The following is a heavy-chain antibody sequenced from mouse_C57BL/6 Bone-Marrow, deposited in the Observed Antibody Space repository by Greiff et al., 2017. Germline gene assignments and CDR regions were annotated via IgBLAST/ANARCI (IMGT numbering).Heavy chain of an antibody. D-gene: IGHD2-4*01. V-gene: IGHV1-81*01. CDR1: GYTFTSYG. J-gene: IGHJ4*01. CDR3: ARETYYDYDGRHMDY. CDR2: IYPRSGNT. Sequence: QVQLQQSGAELARPGASVKLSCKASGYTFTSYGISWVKQRTGQGLEWIGEIYPRSGNTYYNEKFKGKATLTADKSSSTAYMELRSLTSEDSAVYFCARETYYDYDGRHMDYWGQGTSVTVSS.